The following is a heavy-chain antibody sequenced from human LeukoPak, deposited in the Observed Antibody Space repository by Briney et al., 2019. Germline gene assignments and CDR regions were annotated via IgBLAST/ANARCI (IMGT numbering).Heavy chain of an antibody. V-gene: IGHV3-30*03. D-gene: IGHD3-10*01. CDR1: GFTFSSYG. CDR3: VRGVADSYGQFDN. Sequence: GRSLRLSCAASGFTFSSYGMHWVRQAPGKGLEGVAVISYDGSNKYYADSVKGRFTISRDNSKNTLYLQMNSLRAEDTAVYYCVRGVADSYGQFDNWGQGTLVTVSS. J-gene: IGHJ4*02. CDR2: ISYDGSNK.